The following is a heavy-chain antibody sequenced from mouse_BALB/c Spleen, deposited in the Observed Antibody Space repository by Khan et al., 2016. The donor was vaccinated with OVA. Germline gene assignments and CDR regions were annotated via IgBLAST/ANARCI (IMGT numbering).Heavy chain of an antibody. CDR2: IDPTTGYT. CDR3: TSHGINYTWFGY. Sequence: QVQLQQSGAELAKPGASVKMSCKASGYTFTNSWMHWVKQRPGPGLEWIGYIDPTTGYTEYDPKFKDKATLTADKSSSTAYLPLSSLTSEDSAVYDCTSHGINYTWFGYGGQGTLVTVSA. J-gene: IGHJ3*01. CDR1: GYTFTNSW. D-gene: IGHD1-1*01. V-gene: IGHV1-7*01.